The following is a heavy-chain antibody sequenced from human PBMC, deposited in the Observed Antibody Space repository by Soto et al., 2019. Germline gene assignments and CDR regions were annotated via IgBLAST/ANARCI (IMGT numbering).Heavy chain of an antibody. CDR1: GFTFSNYG. CDR3: ARDYCSTSSCYDY. J-gene: IGHJ4*02. Sequence: GGSLRLSCRTSGFTFSNYGMHWVRQAPGKGLEWVAAVWYDGSKTYYADSVRGRATISRDPYKNMVHLQMNSLRPEDTALYYCARDYCSTSSCYDYWGQGTLVTVSS. D-gene: IGHD2-2*01. V-gene: IGHV3-33*08. CDR2: VWYDGSKT.